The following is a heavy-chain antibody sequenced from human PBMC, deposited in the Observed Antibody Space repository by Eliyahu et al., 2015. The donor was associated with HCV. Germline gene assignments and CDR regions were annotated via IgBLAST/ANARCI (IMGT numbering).Heavy chain of an antibody. CDR3: ARGESSGPLALASQYYYGMDV. CDR1: GYFFTXXY. D-gene: IGHD3-10*01. Sequence: QVQLVQSGAEVKKPGASVKVSCKASGYFFTXXYLHWLRQAPXQGLXXMGWIKXNXDDTSYAQRXQGSVTMTRDTSISTAYMELRSLTSDDTAVYYCARGESSGPLALASQYYYGMDVWGQGTTVIVSS. J-gene: IGHJ6*01. CDR2: IKXNXDDT. V-gene: IGHV1-2*02.